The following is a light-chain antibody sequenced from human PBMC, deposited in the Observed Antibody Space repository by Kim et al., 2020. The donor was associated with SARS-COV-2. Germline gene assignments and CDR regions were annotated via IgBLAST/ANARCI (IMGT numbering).Light chain of an antibody. CDR1: ALPKQY. Sequence: SYELTQPPSVSVSPGQTARITCSGDALPKQYAYWFQQKPGQAPVVLIYEDTERPSGIPERFSGSTSGTTVTLTISAVQAEDEADYYCQSADSSDTFWVFG. CDR2: EDT. J-gene: IGLJ3*02. V-gene: IGLV3-25*03. CDR3: QSADSSDTFWV.